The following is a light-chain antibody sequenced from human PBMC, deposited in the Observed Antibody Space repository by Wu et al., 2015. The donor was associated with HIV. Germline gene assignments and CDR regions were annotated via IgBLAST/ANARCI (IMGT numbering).Light chain of an antibody. CDR1: QIITTS. CDR2: RTS. Sequence: DIQMTQSPSTLSAHIGDRVTIACRASQIITTSLAWFQQKPGKAPKLLISRTSILEGGVPSRFSGGGSGTEFTLTISSLQPDDFATYYCQQYSTFSVTFGQGTKLEIK. CDR3: QQYSTFSVT. V-gene: IGKV1-5*03. J-gene: IGKJ2*01.